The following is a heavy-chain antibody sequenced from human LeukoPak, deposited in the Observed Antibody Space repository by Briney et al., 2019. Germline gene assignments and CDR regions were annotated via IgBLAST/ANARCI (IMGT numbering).Heavy chain of an antibody. Sequence: GASVKVSCKASGYTFTSYGISWVRQAPGQGLEWMGWISAYNGNTNYAQKLRGRVTMTTDTSTSTAYMELRSLRSDDTAVYYCARDVHYYDSSGYSNWGQGTLVTVSS. CDR2: ISAYNGNT. CDR1: GYTFTSYG. D-gene: IGHD3-22*01. CDR3: ARDVHYYDSSGYSN. V-gene: IGHV1-18*01. J-gene: IGHJ4*02.